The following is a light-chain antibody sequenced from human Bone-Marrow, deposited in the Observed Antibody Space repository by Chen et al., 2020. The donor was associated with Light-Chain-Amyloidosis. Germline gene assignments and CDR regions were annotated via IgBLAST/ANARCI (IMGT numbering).Light chain of an antibody. CDR3: QQYADSPRT. V-gene: IGKV3-20*01. CDR2: GAS. Sequence: ETVLTQSPGTLSLSPGETATLSCRASQSVSNSYLAWYQQKPGQAPRLLIYGASSRATGIPDKFSGSGSGTDFTLNISRLEPEDFAVYYCQQYADSPRTFGQGTKVEIK. J-gene: IGKJ1*01. CDR1: QSVSNSY.